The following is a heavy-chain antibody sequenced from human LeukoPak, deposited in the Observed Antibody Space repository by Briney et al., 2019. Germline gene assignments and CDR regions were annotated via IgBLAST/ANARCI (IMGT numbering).Heavy chain of an antibody. CDR1: GYSFTSYW. Sequence: GESLKISCKGSGYSFTSYWISWVRQMPGEGLEWMGRIDPRDSYTNYSPSFQGHVTISADKSISTAYLQWSSLKASDTAMYYCARHGLPALRYYYGMDVWGKGTTVTVSS. D-gene: IGHD2-2*01. V-gene: IGHV5-10-1*01. J-gene: IGHJ6*04. CDR2: IDPRDSYT. CDR3: ARHGLPALRYYYGMDV.